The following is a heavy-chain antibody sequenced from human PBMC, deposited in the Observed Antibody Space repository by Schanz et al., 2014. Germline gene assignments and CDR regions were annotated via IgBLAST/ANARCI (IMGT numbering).Heavy chain of an antibody. CDR3: ARSAGRDFWSGYYTRFDY. V-gene: IGHV1-3*01. CDR1: EYSFTSYS. CDR2: ISVYNHNK. J-gene: IGHJ4*02. Sequence: QVHLVQSGAEVKRPGASVKVSCKASEYSFTSYSMHWVRQAPGQRLEWMGWISVYNHNKEYDQKVQGRVTMTADTSTNTAYMELRSLRSDDTAVYYCARSAGRDFWSGYYTRFDYWGQGTLGNVSS. D-gene: IGHD3-3*01.